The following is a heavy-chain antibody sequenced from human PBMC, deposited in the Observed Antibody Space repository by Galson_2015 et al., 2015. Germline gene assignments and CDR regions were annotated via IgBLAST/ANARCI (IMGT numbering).Heavy chain of an antibody. CDR3: AKYGSGKYYNEGWFDS. Sequence: SLRLSCAAPGFSFNDYAMHWVRQTPGKGLEWVSGISSNSGAIGYADSVKGRFTVSRDNAKNSLYLQMNSLRTEDTALYYCAKYGSGKYYNEGWFDSWGQGTLITVSS. CDR1: GFSFNDYA. CDR2: ISSNSGAI. D-gene: IGHD3-10*01. V-gene: IGHV3-9*01. J-gene: IGHJ5*01.